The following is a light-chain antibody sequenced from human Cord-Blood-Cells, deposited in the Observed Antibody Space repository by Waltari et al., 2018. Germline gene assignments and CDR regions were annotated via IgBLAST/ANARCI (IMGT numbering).Light chain of an antibody. Sequence: QSALTQLPSASGSPGQSVTISCPGTSRDVVCSHNVSWYQQHPGKAPKLMIYEVSNRPSGVPDRFSGSKSGNTASLTVSGLQAEDEADYYCSSYAGSNNLVFGTGTKVTVL. J-gene: IGLJ1*01. CDR3: SSYAGSNNLV. CDR1: SRDVVCSHN. CDR2: EVS. V-gene: IGLV2-8*01.